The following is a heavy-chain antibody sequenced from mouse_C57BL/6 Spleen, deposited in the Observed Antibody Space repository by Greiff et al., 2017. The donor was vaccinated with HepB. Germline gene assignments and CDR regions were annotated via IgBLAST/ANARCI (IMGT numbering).Heavy chain of an antibody. J-gene: IGHJ4*01. V-gene: IGHV1-53*01. D-gene: IGHD1-1*01. Sequence: QVQLQQSGTELVKPGASVKLSCKASGYTFTSYWMHWVKQRPGQGLEWIGNINPSNGGTNYNEKFKSKATLTVDKSSSTAYMQLSSLTSEDSAVYYCAKISDYYGGSFAMGYWGQGTSVSVSS. CDR1: GYTFTSYW. CDR3: AKISDYYGGSFAMGY. CDR2: INPSNGGT.